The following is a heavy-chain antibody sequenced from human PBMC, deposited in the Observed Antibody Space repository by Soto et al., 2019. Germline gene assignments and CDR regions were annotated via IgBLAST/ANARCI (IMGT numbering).Heavy chain of an antibody. CDR2: ITSDGKSK. CDR1: GFNFSNHW. V-gene: IGHV3-74*01. CDR3: ARESGDWPLNWFDP. D-gene: IGHD2-21*02. J-gene: IGHJ5*02. Sequence: GGSLRLSCAASGFNFSNHWMHWVRQRPGEGLVWVSRITSDGKSKAYAESVKGRFTISRDNAKNTLYLQMNGLTAEDTAVYYCARESGDWPLNWFDPWGLGTLVTVSS.